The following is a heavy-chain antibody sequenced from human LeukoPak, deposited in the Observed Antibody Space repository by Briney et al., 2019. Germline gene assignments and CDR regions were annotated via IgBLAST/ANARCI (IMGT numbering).Heavy chain of an antibody. J-gene: IGHJ4*02. CDR3: AREGIAAFDY. D-gene: IGHD6-13*01. CDR2: MNRDGSEK. V-gene: IGHV3-7*01. CDR1: GFTFSNYW. Sequence: GGSLRLSCAASGFTFSNYWMSWVRQAPGKGLEWVANMNRDGSEKYYVDSLKGRFTISRDNAKNSLYLQMNSLRDEDTAVYYCAREGIAAFDYWGQGTLVTVSS.